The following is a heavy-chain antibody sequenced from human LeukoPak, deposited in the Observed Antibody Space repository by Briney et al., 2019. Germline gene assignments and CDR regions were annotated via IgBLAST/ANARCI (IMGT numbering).Heavy chain of an antibody. CDR2: IRGSGGST. CDR1: GFTFSSYA. CDR3: AKLIVGATEYFDY. Sequence: GGSLRLSCAASGFTFSSYAMSWVRQAPGKGLEWVSAIRGSGGSTYYADSVKGRFTISRDNSKNTLYLQMNSLRAEDTAVYYCAKLIVGATEYFDYWGQGTLVTVSS. J-gene: IGHJ4*02. D-gene: IGHD1-26*01. V-gene: IGHV3-23*01.